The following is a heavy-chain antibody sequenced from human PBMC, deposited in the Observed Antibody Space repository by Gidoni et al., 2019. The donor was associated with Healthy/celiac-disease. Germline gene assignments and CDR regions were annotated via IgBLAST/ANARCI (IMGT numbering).Heavy chain of an antibody. CDR2: SRVSGGST. V-gene: IGHV3-23*01. D-gene: IGHD2-15*01. CDR1: VFIFSSYA. Sequence: EVQLLESGGGLVQPGGSLRLSCAASVFIFSSYAMSWVRQAPGKGLAWVSASRVSGGSTYYADAVKGRFTISRDNSKNTLYLQMNSRRAEDTAVYYCAKGKVVVAATRDYWGQGTLVTVSS. CDR3: AKGKVVVAATRDY. J-gene: IGHJ4*02.